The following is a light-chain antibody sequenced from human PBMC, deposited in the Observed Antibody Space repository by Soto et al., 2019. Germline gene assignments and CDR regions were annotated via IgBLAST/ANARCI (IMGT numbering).Light chain of an antibody. V-gene: IGKV3-15*01. CDR3: QQGHNSPRT. CDR1: QSINSG. J-gene: IGKJ2*02. CDR2: GAS. Sequence: EIVMTQSPATLSLSPGERVALSCRASQSINSGLAWYQQKPGQPPRLLLYGASTRDTGVPARFTGTGSGSDFTLTISGLQSEDFAAYYCQQGHNSPRTFGQGTREEI.